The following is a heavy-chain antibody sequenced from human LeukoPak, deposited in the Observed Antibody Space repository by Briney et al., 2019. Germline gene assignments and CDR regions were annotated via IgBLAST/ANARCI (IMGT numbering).Heavy chain of an antibody. CDR2: ISSSSSYI. J-gene: IGHJ5*02. CDR3: AREGYSYGSNWFDP. D-gene: IGHD5-18*01. CDR1: GFTFSDYY. Sequence: GGSLRLSCAASGFTFSDYYMSWIRQAPGKGLEWVSSISSSSSYIYYADSVKGRFTISRDNAKNSLYLQMNSLRAEDTAVYYCAREGYSYGSNWFDPWGQGTLVTVSS. V-gene: IGHV3-11*06.